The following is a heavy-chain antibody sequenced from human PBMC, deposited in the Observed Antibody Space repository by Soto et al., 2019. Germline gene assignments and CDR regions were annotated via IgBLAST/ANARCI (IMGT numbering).Heavy chain of an antibody. Sequence: VQLVESGGDLVQPGGSLRLSCAASGFTFSSFYMHWVRQAPGKGLVWVARINRDGSSKNYADSVKGRFTISRDNAKNALYLQMNRLGGDDTAVYYCARDGGAVAENWGQGTLVTVS. CDR2: INRDGSSK. J-gene: IGHJ4*02. CDR3: ARDGGAVAEN. V-gene: IGHV3-74*01. CDR1: GFTFSSFY. D-gene: IGHD6-19*01.